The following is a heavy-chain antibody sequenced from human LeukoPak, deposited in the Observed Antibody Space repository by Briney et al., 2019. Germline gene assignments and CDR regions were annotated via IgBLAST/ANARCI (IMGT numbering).Heavy chain of an antibody. V-gene: IGHV1-46*01. CDR2: VNPSSGST. CDR3: ARGGNAEYFQH. J-gene: IGHJ1*01. Sequence: ASVKVSCKASGYTLTSYYMHWVRQPPGQGVEWMGIVNPSSGSTTYAQKFQGRVTMTRDTSTSTVYMELSSLRSEDTAVYYCARGGNAEYFQHWGQGTLVTVSS. CDR1: GYTLTSYY.